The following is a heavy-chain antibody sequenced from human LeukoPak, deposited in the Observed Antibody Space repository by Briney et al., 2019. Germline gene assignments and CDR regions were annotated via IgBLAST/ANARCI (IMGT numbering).Heavy chain of an antibody. CDR2: IYSGGST. J-gene: IGHJ1*01. V-gene: IGHV3-53*01. Sequence: PGGSLRLSCAASGFNFISYTMDWVRQAPGKGLEWVSIIYSGGSTYYADSVKGRFTISRDNSKNTLYLQMNSLRAEDTAVYYCGILPGSGHWGQGTLVTVSS. CDR1: GFNFISYT. D-gene: IGHD2-15*01. CDR3: GILPGSGH.